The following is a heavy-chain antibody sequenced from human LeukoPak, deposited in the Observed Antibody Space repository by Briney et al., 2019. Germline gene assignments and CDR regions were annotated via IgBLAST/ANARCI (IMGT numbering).Heavy chain of an antibody. Sequence: PSETLSLTCYVSGDSINNDNYSWGWVRQSPGAGLEWLGSVYHNGHTIYTPSLKSRLTLSVDTSKNHFSLNLTSATAADTAVYFCASVLQSGTYPSGSDYYFDSWGRGTLVTVTS. CDR3: ASVLQSGTYPSGSDYYFDS. V-gene: IGHV4-39*02. D-gene: IGHD1-26*01. CDR2: VYHNGHT. CDR1: GDSINNDNYS. J-gene: IGHJ4*01.